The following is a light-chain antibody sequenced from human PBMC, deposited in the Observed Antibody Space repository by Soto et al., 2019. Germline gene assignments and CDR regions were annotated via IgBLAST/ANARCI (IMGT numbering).Light chain of an antibody. CDR2: DAS. J-gene: IGKJ1*01. V-gene: IGKV1-5*01. CDR3: QQYNSYVT. Sequence: DTQMTQSPSTLSASVGDRVTITCRASQSISSWLAWYQQKPGKAPKLLIYDASSLESGVPSRFSGSGSGTEFTLTISSLQPDDFATYYCQQYNSYVTFGQGTKVEIK. CDR1: QSISSW.